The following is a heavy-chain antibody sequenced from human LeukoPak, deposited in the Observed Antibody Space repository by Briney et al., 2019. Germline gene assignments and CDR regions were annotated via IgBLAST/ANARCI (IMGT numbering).Heavy chain of an antibody. CDR2: IYHSGST. V-gene: IGHV4-30-2*01. CDR1: GGSISSGGYS. D-gene: IGHD2-15*01. Sequence: PSQTLSLTCAVSGGSISSGGYSWSWIRQPPGKGLEWIGYIYHSGSTYYNPSLKSRVTISVDRSKNQFSLKLNSVTAADTAVYYCARGRYCSGGSCYSADPLDYWGQGTLVTVSS. J-gene: IGHJ4*02. CDR3: ARGRYCSGGSCYSADPLDY.